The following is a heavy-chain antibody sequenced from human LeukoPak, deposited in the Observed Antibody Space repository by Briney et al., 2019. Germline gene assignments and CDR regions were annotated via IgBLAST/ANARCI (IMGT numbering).Heavy chain of an antibody. CDR2: ISYDGSNK. V-gene: IGHV3-30*18. Sequence: PGGSLRLSCAASGFTFSSYGMHWVRQAPGKGLEWVAVISYDGSNKYYADSVKGRFTISRDNSKNTLYLQMNSLRAEDTAVYYCAKARQDWGFAYFDYWGQGTLVTVSS. CDR1: GFTFSSYG. J-gene: IGHJ4*02. D-gene: IGHD7-27*01. CDR3: AKARQDWGFAYFDY.